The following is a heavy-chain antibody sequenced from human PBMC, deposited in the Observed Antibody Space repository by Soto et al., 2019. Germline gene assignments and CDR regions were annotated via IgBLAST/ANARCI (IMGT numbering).Heavy chain of an antibody. CDR2: ISYDGSNK. V-gene: IGHV3-30*18. J-gene: IGHJ4*02. Sequence: QVQLVESGGGVVQPGRSLRLSCAASGFTFSSYGMHWVRQAPGKGLEWVAVISYDGSNKYYADSVKGRFTISRDNSKNTLYLQMNSLRAEDTAVYYCAKDHRHDYGSGSYVGYWGQGTLVTVSS. CDR1: GFTFSSYG. CDR3: AKDHRHDYGSGSYVGY. D-gene: IGHD3-10*01.